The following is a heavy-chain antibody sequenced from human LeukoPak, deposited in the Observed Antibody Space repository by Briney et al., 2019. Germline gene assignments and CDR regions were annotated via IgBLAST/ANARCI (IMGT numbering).Heavy chain of an antibody. CDR1: GYTFTGYY. V-gene: IGHV1-2*06. CDR2: INPNSGGT. J-gene: IGHJ4*02. CDR3: ARTLVVAATPFVY. D-gene: IGHD2-15*01. Sequence: EASVKVSCKASGYTFTGYYMHWVRQAPGQGLEWMGRINPNSGGTNYAQKFQGRVTMTRDTSISTAYMELSRLRSDDTAVYYCARTLVVAATPFVYWGQGTLVTASS.